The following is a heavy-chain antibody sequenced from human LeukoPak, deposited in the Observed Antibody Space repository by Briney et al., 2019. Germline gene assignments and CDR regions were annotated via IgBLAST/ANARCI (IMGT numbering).Heavy chain of an antibody. D-gene: IGHD6-19*01. V-gene: IGHV4-59*08. CDR2: IYYSGST. CDR1: GGSISSYY. J-gene: IGHJ6*02. Sequence: SETLSLTCTVSGGSISSYYWSWIRQPPGKGLGWIGYIYYSGSTNYNPSLKSRVTISVDTPKNQFSLKLSSVTAADTAVYYCARLFPGAVAGYYYYYGMDVWGQGTTVTVSS. CDR3: ARLFPGAVAGYYYYYGMDV.